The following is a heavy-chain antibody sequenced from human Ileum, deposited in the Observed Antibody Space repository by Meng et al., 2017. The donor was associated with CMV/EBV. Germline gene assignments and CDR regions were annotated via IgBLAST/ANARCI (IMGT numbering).Heavy chain of an antibody. J-gene: IGHJ6*02. D-gene: IGHD2-21*01. CDR2: IKQDGGEK. Sequence: GGSLRLSCAASGFTFNNYWMNWVRQAPGKGLEWVANIKQDGGEKNYVDSVKGRFTISRDYAQNSLYLQMNSLRAEDTAVYRCARQKCGGDCDMDVWGQGTTVTVSS. CDR1: GFTFNNYW. CDR3: ARQKCGGDCDMDV. V-gene: IGHV3-7*01.